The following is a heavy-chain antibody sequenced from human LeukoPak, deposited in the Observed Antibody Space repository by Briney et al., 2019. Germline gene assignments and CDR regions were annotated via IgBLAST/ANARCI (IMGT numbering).Heavy chain of an antibody. J-gene: IGHJ4*02. CDR2: INHSGST. CDR1: GGSFSGYY. Sequence: PSETLSLTCAVYGGSFSGYYWSWIRQPPGKGLEWIGEINHSGSTNYNPPLKSRVTISVDTSKNQLSLKLSSVTAADTAVYYCARQKKLVLVVYAIGYYFDYWGQGTLVTVSS. D-gene: IGHD2-8*02. V-gene: IGHV4-34*01. CDR3: ARQKKLVLVVYAIGYYFDY.